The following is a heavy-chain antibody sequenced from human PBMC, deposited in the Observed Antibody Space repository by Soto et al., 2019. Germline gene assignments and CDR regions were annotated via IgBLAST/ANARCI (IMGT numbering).Heavy chain of an antibody. J-gene: IGHJ1*01. V-gene: IGHV3-74*01. CDR1: VFTFGSYW. CDR2: IDEYGSTI. CDR3: TRDIGGKGAY. D-gene: IGHD3-10*01. Sequence: PGGSLRLSCAASVFTFGSYWMRWVRQVPGKGLLWVSRIDEYGSTINYADSVKGRFTISRDNARNTLYLEMNSLRAEDTALYYCTRDIGGKGAYWGPGTLVTVSS.